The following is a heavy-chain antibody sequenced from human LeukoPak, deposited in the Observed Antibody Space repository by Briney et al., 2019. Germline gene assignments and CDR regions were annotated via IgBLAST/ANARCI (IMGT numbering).Heavy chain of an antibody. CDR2: VGGDDTT. CDR1: GFTFSTYG. V-gene: IGHV3-NL1*01. D-gene: IGHD2-8*01. Sequence: QPGGSLRLSCAASGFTFSTYGMHWVRQAPGKGLEWVSVVGGDDTTFYTDSVKGRFTISRDNSKNTLSLQMNSLRLEDTAVYYCAKDSWSRNGIYDPFDIWGQGTMVTVSS. CDR3: AKDSWSRNGIYDPFDI. J-gene: IGHJ3*02.